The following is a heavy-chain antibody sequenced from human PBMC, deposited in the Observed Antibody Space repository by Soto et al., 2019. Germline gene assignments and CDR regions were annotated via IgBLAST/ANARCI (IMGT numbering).Heavy chain of an antibody. D-gene: IGHD3-16*02. J-gene: IGHJ4*01. CDR2: MNPNSGNT. V-gene: IGHV1-8*01. Sequence: QVQLVQSGAEVKKPGASVKVSCKASGYTFTSYDINWVRQATGQGLEWMGWMNPNSGNTGYAQKFQGSVTMTRNTSISTAYMERSSLRSEDTAVYYCARGRYYDYVWGSYRSYYFDYWGHRTLVTVSS. CDR3: ARGRYYDYVWGSYRSYYFDY. CDR1: GYTFTSYD.